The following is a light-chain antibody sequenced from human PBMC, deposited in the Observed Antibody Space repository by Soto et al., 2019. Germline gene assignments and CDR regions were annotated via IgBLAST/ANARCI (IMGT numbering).Light chain of an antibody. CDR1: QSISSY. CDR2: AAS. Sequence: DIQMTQSPSSLSASVGDRVTITCRASQSISSYLNWYQQKPGKAPKLLIYAASSLQSGVPSRFSGSRYGTDFTLTISSLQPEDFATYYCQQSYSTPLTFGGGTKVDIK. J-gene: IGKJ4*01. V-gene: IGKV1-39*01. CDR3: QQSYSTPLT.